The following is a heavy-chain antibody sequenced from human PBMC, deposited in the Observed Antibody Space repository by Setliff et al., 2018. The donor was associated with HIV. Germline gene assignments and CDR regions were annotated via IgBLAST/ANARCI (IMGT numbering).Heavy chain of an antibody. Sequence: PGGSLRLSCAASGYTFTSYAMHWVRQAPGQRLEWMGWINAGNGNTKYSQKFQGRVTITRDTSASTAYMELSSLRPEDTAVYYCASPTAIPHWGQGTLVTVSS. CDR1: GYTFTSYA. D-gene: IGHD2-21*02. CDR2: INAGNGNT. CDR3: ASPTAIPH. J-gene: IGHJ4*02. V-gene: IGHV1-3*01.